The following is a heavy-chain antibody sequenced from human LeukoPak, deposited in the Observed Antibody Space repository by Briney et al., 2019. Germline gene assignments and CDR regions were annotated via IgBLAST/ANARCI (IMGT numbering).Heavy chain of an antibody. CDR2: IYYRGST. J-gene: IGHJ4*02. Sequence: SETLSLTCPVSGGSIINAGYYWSWIRQPPGKGRDWIGYIYYRGSTYYNPSLKSRVIISEDTSKDQFSLKLSSVTAADTAVYYCASRIGYSYGIDYWGQGTLVTVSS. CDR1: GGSIINAGYY. D-gene: IGHD5-18*01. V-gene: IGHV4-31*03. CDR3: ASRIGYSYGIDY.